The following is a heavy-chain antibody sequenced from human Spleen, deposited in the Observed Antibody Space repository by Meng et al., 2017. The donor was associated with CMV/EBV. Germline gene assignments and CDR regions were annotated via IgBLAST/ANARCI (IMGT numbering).Heavy chain of an antibody. Sequence: GTLRLSCAVYGGSFSGYYWTWIRQPPGKGLEWIGEINYGGSTHYNPSLKSRVTISLDTSKNQFSLTLNSVTAADTAVYYCARETPSPNWGQGTLVTVSS. CDR2: INYGGST. V-gene: IGHV4-34*01. CDR3: ARETPSPN. CDR1: GGSFSGYY. D-gene: IGHD6-6*01. J-gene: IGHJ4*02.